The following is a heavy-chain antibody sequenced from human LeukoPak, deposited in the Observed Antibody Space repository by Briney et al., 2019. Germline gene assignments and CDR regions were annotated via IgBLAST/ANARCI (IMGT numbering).Heavy chain of an antibody. Sequence: AGGSLRLSCAASGFTFSSYGMHWVRQAPGKGLEWVAFIRYDGSNKYYADSVKGRFTISRDNAKNTLFLHMNSLRAEDTAVYYCNVRWGPNSDYWGQGTLVTVSS. V-gene: IGHV3-30*02. D-gene: IGHD7-27*01. CDR1: GFTFSSYG. CDR3: NVRWGPNSDY. J-gene: IGHJ4*02. CDR2: IRYDGSNK.